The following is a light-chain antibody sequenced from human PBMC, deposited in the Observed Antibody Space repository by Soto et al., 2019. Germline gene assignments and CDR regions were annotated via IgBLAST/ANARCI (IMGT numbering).Light chain of an antibody. CDR1: SSDVGAYNY. Sequence: QSALTQPASVSGSPGQSITISCTGTSSDVGAYNYVSWYQHRPGKAPKLLLHDVTNRPSGVSNRFSGSKSGNTASLTISGLRPEDEADYYCSSYTTLITVVFGGGTKLTVL. CDR3: SSYTTLITVV. J-gene: IGLJ3*02. CDR2: DVT. V-gene: IGLV2-14*03.